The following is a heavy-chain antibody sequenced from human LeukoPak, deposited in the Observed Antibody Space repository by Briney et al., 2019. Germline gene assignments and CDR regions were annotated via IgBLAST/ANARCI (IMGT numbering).Heavy chain of an antibody. CDR1: GFAFSTFA. J-gene: IGHJ5*02. V-gene: IGHV3-23*01. D-gene: IGHD3-22*01. Sequence: GGSLSLSCAASGFAFSTFAMSWVRQAPGKGLEWVSGISAGGGSTEYADSVKGRFTISRDNSKNTLYLEMNSLRAEDTATYYCAKERGNYYNTPRFDPWGHGTLVTVSS. CDR3: AKERGNYYNTPRFDP. CDR2: ISAGGGST.